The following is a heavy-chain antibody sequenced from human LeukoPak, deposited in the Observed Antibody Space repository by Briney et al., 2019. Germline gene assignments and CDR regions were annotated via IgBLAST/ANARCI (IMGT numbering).Heavy chain of an antibody. J-gene: IGHJ5*02. CDR2: IYNSGST. CDR3: ARAYSSSWYFNWFDP. D-gene: IGHD6-13*01. CDR1: GYSISSGYF. V-gene: IGHV4-38-2*02. Sequence: SSETLSLTCTVSGYSISSGYFWGWSRQPPGKGLEWIGTIYNSGSTYYNASLESRVTISVDTSKNQFSLKLSSVTAADTAVYYCARAYSSSWYFNWFDPWGQGTLVTVSS.